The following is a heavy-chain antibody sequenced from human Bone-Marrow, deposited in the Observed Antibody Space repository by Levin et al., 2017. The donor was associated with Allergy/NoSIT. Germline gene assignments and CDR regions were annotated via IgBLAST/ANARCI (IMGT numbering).Heavy chain of an antibody. V-gene: IGHV1-69*13. CDR3: ARGRDDPELVAAPGDYFDY. J-gene: IGHJ4*01. CDR2: FTPILGTA. D-gene: IGHD6-13*01. CDR1: GGSFSCCT. Sequence: SVKVSCKASGGSFSCCTFHWVRQAPGQGLQWLGGFTPILGTAKYAQMFQDRVSITADESTSTAFMELSSLTYEDTAVYYCARGRDDPELVAAPGDYFDYWGPGTLVTVSS.